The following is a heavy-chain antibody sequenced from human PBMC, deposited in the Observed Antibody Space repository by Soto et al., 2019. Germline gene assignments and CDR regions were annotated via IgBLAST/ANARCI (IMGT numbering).Heavy chain of an antibody. D-gene: IGHD3-22*01. V-gene: IGHV1-8*01. J-gene: IGHJ6*02. CDR3: ARGHLPNEIAGLCSYSYIQYCMDV. CDR1: GYTFTSSD. CDR2: MNPNSGNT. Sequence: ASVKVSCKASGYTFTSSDINWVRQATGQGLEWMGWMNPNSGNTGYAQKIQGRVTMTRNTSISTAYMELSSLRSEDTAVYYCARGHLPNEIAGLCSYSYIQYCMDVRGQ.